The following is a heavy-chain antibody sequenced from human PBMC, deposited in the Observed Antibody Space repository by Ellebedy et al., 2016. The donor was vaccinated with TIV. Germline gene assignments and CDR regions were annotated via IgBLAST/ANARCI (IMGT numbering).Heavy chain of an antibody. V-gene: IGHV3-7*03. CDR1: GFTFSTYW. CDR2: TKQDGSEK. CDR3: AKLAGIHPWYFDH. Sequence: PGGSLRLSCAASGFTFSTYWMGWVRQAAGKGLEWVANTKQDGSEKYYVDSVMGRFTISRDNAKNSLYLQMNSLRAEDTAVYYCAKLAGIHPWYFDHWGQGTLVPVSS. D-gene: IGHD2-15*01. J-gene: IGHJ4*02.